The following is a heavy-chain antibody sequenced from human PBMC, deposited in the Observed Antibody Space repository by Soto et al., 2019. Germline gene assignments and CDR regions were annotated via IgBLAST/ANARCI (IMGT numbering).Heavy chain of an antibody. CDR1: GFTFSSYG. CDR3: AKTHHLGTFDP. Sequence: HPGGSLRLSCAASGFTFSSYGMHWVRQAPGKGLEWVAVISYDGSNKYYADSVKGRFTISRDNSKNTLYLQMNSLRAEDTAVYYCAKTHHLGTFDPWGQGTLVTVSS. J-gene: IGHJ5*02. V-gene: IGHV3-30*18. D-gene: IGHD7-27*01. CDR2: ISYDGSNK.